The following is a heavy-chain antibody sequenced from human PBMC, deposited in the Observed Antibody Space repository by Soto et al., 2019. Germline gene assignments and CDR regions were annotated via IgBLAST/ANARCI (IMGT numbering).Heavy chain of an antibody. CDR2: IIPVFGIP. CDR1: GVSFSSFD. J-gene: IGHJ1*01. V-gene: IGHV1-69*13. CDR3: AREGSGYNL. Sequence: SVKVSCKCSGVSFSSFDIGLVRQAPGQGLEWMGGIIPVFGIPNYAQRFRGRLTITADESTNTVYLELIDLRSEDTAVYYCAREGSGYNLWGQGTQVTFSS. D-gene: IGHD5-12*01.